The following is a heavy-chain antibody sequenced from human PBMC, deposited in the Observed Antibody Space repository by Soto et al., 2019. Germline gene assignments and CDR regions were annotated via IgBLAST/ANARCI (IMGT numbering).Heavy chain of an antibody. CDR1: GFDFSSHG. V-gene: IGHV3-33*01. CDR3: XXXXXIXVLKY. J-gene: IGHJ4*02. D-gene: IGHD3-10*01. Sequence: QVQLVESGGGVVQPGRSLRLSCTASGFDFSSHGFHWVRQAPGKGLEWVSAIWHDGSKMYYADSMKGRFTVSRDDSKXXXXXXXXXXXXXXXXXXXXXXXXXIXVLKYWGQGTLVTVSS. CDR2: IWHDGSKM.